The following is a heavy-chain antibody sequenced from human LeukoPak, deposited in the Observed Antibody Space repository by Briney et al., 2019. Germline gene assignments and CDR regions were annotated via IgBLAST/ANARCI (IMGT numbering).Heavy chain of an antibody. D-gene: IGHD4-23*01. CDR2: ISYDGSNK. CDR1: GFTFSSYA. Sequence: PGRSLRLSCAASGFTFSSYAMHWVRQAQGKGLEWVAVISYDGSNKYYADSVKGRFTISRDNSKNTLYLQMNSLRAEDTAVYYCARVGIYGGNSFDYWGQGTLVTVSS. V-gene: IGHV3-30*14. CDR3: ARVGIYGGNSFDY. J-gene: IGHJ4*02.